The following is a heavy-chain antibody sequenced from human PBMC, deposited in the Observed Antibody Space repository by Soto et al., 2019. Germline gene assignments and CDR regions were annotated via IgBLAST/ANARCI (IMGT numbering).Heavy chain of an antibody. CDR2: IYYIGST. Sequence: SETLSLTCTVSGGSISGSNYYWGWIRQPPGKGLEWIGTIYYIGSTYYNPSLKSRVTISVDTSKNQFSLKLTSVTAADTAVYFCAMGGLRPASAYHNRGHRTMVTVSS. J-gene: IGHJ3*02. V-gene: IGHV4-39*01. CDR1: GGSISGSNYY. D-gene: IGHD5-12*01. CDR3: AMGGLRPASAYHN.